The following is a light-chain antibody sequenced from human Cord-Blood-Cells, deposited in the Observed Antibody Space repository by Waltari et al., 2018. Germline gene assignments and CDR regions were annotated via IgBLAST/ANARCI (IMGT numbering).Light chain of an antibody. Sequence: QSPSSLSASVGDRVTITCRASQSISSYLNWYQQKPGKAPKLLIYAASSLQSGVPSRFSGSGSGTDFTLTISSLQPEDFATYYCQQSYSTPPTFGGGTKVEIK. CDR1: QSISSY. CDR2: AAS. CDR3: QQSYSTPPT. V-gene: IGKV1-39*01. J-gene: IGKJ4*01.